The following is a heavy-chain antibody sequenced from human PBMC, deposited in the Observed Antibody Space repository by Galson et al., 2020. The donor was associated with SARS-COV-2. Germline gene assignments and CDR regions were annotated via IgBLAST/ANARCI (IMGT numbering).Heavy chain of an antibody. Sequence: QLGESLKISCAASGFTFSSYGMHWVRQAPGKGLEWVAVIWYDGSNKYYADSVKGRFTISRDNSKNTLYLQMNSLRAEDTAVYYCARDVPLGQQWLDYDAFDIWGQGTMVTVSS. CDR1: GFTFSSYG. CDR2: IWYDGSNK. D-gene: IGHD6-19*01. J-gene: IGHJ3*02. CDR3: ARDVPLGQQWLDYDAFDI. V-gene: IGHV3-33*01.